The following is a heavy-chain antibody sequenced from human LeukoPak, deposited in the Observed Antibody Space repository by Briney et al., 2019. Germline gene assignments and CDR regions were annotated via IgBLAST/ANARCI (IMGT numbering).Heavy chain of an antibody. CDR3: AKSYVVVVAASYFDY. D-gene: IGHD2-15*01. CDR2: ISGSGGIT. Sequence: SGGSLRLSCAASGFTFSSYAMSWVRQAPGKGLEWVSAISGSGGITYYADSVKGRFTISRDNSKNTLYLQMNSLRAEDTAVYYCAKSYVVVVAASYFDYWGQGTLVTVSS. V-gene: IGHV3-23*01. CDR1: GFTFSSYA. J-gene: IGHJ4*02.